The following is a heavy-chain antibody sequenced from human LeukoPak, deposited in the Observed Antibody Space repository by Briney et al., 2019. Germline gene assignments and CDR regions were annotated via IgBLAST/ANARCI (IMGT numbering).Heavy chain of an antibody. Sequence: SETLSLTCAVYGGSFSGYYWSWIRQPPGKGLEWIGEINHSGSTNYNPSLKSRVTISVDTSKNQFSLKLSSVTAADTAVYYCARSGQLVHNWFDPWGQGTLVTVSS. CDR3: ARSGQLVHNWFDP. CDR1: GGSFSGYY. D-gene: IGHD6-13*01. J-gene: IGHJ5*02. V-gene: IGHV4-34*01. CDR2: INHSGST.